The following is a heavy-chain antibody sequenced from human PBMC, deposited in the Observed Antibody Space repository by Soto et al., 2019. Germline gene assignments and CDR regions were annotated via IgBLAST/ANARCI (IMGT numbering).Heavy chain of an antibody. CDR1: GFTFSSYG. CDR2: IWYDGSNK. Sequence: TGGSLRLSCAASGFTFSSYGMHWVRQAPGKGLEWVAVIWYDGSNKYYADSVKGRFTISRDNSKNTLYLQMNSLRAEDTAVYYCAKDSYSSSWLYWGQGTLVTVSS. V-gene: IGHV3-33*06. J-gene: IGHJ4*02. D-gene: IGHD6-13*01. CDR3: AKDSYSSSWLY.